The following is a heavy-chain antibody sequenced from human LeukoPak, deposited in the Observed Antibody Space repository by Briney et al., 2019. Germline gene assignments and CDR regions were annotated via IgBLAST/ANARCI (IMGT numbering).Heavy chain of an antibody. D-gene: IGHD3-16*01. CDR3: ARLGLSRYYFDY. CDR1: GGSISSSSYY. J-gene: IGHJ4*02. Sequence: SETLSLTCTVSGGSISSSSYYWSWIRQPPGKGLEWFGIIYHSGSTYYNPSLKSRVTISVDTSKNQFSLKLSSVTAADTAVYYCARLGLSRYYFDYWGQGTLVTVSS. CDR2: IYHSGST. V-gene: IGHV4-39*01.